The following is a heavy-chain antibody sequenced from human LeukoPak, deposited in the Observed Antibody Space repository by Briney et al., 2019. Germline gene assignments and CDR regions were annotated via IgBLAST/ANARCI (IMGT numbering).Heavy chain of an antibody. CDR1: GFTVSSNY. Sequence: GGSLRLSCAASGFTVSSNYMTWVRQAPGKGLEWASVIYSGGNTYYADSVKGRFSISRDNSKNTVYLQMNSLRAEDTAVYYCVRDASWGQGTLVTVSS. CDR3: VRDAS. CDR2: IYSGGNT. J-gene: IGHJ4*02. V-gene: IGHV3-66*01.